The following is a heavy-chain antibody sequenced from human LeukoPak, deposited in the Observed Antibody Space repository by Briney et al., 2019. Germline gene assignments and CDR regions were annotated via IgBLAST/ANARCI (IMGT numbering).Heavy chain of an antibody. CDR2: IYTSGST. D-gene: IGHD4-17*01. CDR3: ARTVGTVTTWYYYYGMDV. CDR1: GGSISSYY. V-gene: IGHV4-4*07. Sequence: SETLSLTCTVSGGSISSYYWSWIRQPAGKGLEWIGRIYTSGSTNYNPSLKSRVTISVDTSKNQFSLKLSSVTAADTAVYYCARTVGTVTTWYYYYGMDVWGQGTTVTVSS. J-gene: IGHJ6*02.